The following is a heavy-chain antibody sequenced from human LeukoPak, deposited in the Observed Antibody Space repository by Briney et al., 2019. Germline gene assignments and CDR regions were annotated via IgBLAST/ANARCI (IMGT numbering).Heavy chain of an antibody. D-gene: IGHD5-24*01. CDR3: TRDKGWQQFDS. CDR2: INKDGSEK. Sequence: GESLRLSCTASKLTFSSYSMHWVRQAPGKGLERVANINKDGSEKYYVDSVKGRFTISRDNAKNSLYLQMNSLRDDDTAVYYCTRDKGWQQFDSWGQGTLVTVSS. V-gene: IGHV3-7*01. J-gene: IGHJ4*02. CDR1: KLTFSSYS.